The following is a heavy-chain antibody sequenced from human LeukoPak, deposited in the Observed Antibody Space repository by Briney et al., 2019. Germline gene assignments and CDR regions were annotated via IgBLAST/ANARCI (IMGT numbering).Heavy chain of an antibody. CDR1: GFTFSSYA. CDR2: ISGSGGST. CDR3: AKDDTITFGGVMDY. V-gene: IGHV3-23*01. J-gene: IGHJ4*02. D-gene: IGHD3-16*01. Sequence: GESLRLSCAASGFTFSSYAMSWVRQAPGKGLEWVSAISGSGGSTYYADSVKGRFTISRDNSKNTLYLQMNSLRAEDTAVYYCAKDDTITFGGVMDYWGQGTLVTVSS.